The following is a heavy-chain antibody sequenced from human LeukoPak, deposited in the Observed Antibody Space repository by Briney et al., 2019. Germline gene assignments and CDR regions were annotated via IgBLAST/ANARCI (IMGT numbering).Heavy chain of an antibody. CDR1: GGSFSGYY. Sequence: SETLSLTCAVYGGSFSGYYWSWIRQPPGKGLEWIGHIFHNGNTNYNPSLKSRVTMSVDKSKNQFSLILTSMTAADTAIYYCATLYGTSPFSRTFDFWGQGTLVAVSS. J-gene: IGHJ4*02. V-gene: IGHV4-34*12. D-gene: IGHD2-2*02. CDR3: ATLYGTSPFSRTFDF. CDR2: IFHNGNT.